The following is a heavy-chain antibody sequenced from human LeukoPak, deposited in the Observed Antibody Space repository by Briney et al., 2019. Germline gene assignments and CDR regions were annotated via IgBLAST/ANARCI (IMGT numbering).Heavy chain of an antibody. Sequence: GGSLRLSCAASGSTFSSYWMSWVRQAPGKGLEWVANIKQDGSEKYYVDSVKGRFTISRDNAKNSLYLQMNSLRAEDTAVYYCARGGDILTGYYNIRAFDIWGQGTMVTVSS. D-gene: IGHD3-9*01. CDR2: IKQDGSEK. CDR3: ARGGDILTGYYNIRAFDI. J-gene: IGHJ3*02. CDR1: GSTFSSYW. V-gene: IGHV3-7*03.